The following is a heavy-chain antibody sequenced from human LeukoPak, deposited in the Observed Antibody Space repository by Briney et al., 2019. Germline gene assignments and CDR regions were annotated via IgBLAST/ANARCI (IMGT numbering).Heavy chain of an antibody. CDR1: GFPFIEYS. J-gene: IGHJ4*02. V-gene: IGHV3-21*05. CDR3: ARDQNYAFDN. Sequence: PGGSLRLSCTASGFPFIEYSMNWVRQAPGKGLEWISYIGIDSGDTKYADSVRGRFTISADKAKNSLYLQMNSLRVEDTAVYYCARDQNYAFDNSGQGTLVSVAS. D-gene: IGHD1-7*01. CDR2: IGIDSGDT.